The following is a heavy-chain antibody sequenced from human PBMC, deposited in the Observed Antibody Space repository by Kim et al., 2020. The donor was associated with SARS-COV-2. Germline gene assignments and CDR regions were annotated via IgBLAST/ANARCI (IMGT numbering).Heavy chain of an antibody. D-gene: IGHD4-4*01. J-gene: IGHJ4*02. CDR3: TRDYSNYAFDY. CDR2: T. V-gene: IGHV3-49*02. Sequence: TEYAASVKGRFTISRDDSKSIAYLQMNSLKTEDTAVYYCTRDYSNYAFDYWGQGTLVTVSS.